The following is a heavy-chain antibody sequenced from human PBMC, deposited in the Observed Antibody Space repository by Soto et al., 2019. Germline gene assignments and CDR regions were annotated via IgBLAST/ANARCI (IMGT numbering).Heavy chain of an antibody. D-gene: IGHD3-22*01. CDR1: GFTFSSYT. CDR2: ISYDGSNK. V-gene: IGHV3-30-3*01. J-gene: IGHJ4*02. CDR3: ARDQYYYDSSGSFDY. Sequence: QVQLVESGGGVVQPGRSLRLSCAASGFTFSSYTMHWVRQAPGKGLEWVAVISYDGSNKYYADSVKGRFTISRDNSKNTLYLQMNSLRAEDTAVYYCARDQYYYDSSGSFDYWGQGTLVTVSS.